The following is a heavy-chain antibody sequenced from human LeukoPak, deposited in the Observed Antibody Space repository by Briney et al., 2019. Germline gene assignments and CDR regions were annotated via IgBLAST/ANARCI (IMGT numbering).Heavy chain of an antibody. CDR2: FDPEDGET. J-gene: IGHJ3*02. CDR3: ARAEYCSGGSCYSAGPFDI. V-gene: IGHV1-24*01. CDR1: GYTLTELS. Sequence: ASVKVSCKVSGYTLTELSMHWVRQAPGKGLEWMGGFDPEDGETIYAQKFQGRVTMTTDTSTSTAYMDLRSLRSDDTAVYYCARAEYCSGGSCYSAGPFDIWGQGTMVTVSS. D-gene: IGHD2-15*01.